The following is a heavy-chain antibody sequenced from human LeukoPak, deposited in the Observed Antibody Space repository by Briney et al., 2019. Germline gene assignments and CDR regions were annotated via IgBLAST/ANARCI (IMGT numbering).Heavy chain of an antibody. CDR3: AKTFCNSTNCYPTWFES. D-gene: IGHD2-2*01. Sequence: GGSLRLSCTASGFIFNNDAMSWVRQAPGTGLEWVSSISGSGANTHYADSVKGRFTISRDNSKNTLYLQMNSLRAEDTAVYYCAKTFCNSTNCYPTWFESWGRGTQVTVSS. CDR2: ISGSGANT. J-gene: IGHJ5*01. CDR1: GFIFNNDA. V-gene: IGHV3-23*01.